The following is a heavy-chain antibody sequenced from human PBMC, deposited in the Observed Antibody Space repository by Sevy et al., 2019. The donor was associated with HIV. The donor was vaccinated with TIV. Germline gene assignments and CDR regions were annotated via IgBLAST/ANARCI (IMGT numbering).Heavy chain of an antibody. CDR3: ATAAYGSVRELDN. CDR2: ISAYNGKT. D-gene: IGHD3-10*01. Sequence: ASVKVSCKTSGYTFTSYGISWVRQAPGQGPEWVGWISAYNGKTSYAQKSQERVTVTTDSSTRTAYMELWSLRSDDTAVYYCATAAYGSVRELDNWGQGTLVTVSS. V-gene: IGHV1-18*01. CDR1: GYTFTSYG. J-gene: IGHJ4*02.